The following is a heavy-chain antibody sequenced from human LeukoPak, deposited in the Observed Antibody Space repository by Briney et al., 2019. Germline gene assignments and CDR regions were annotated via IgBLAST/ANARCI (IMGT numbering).Heavy chain of an antibody. CDR3: AKVGASVFDY. CDR2: ISGSGGST. D-gene: IGHD1-26*01. CDR1: GFTFRSYA. J-gene: IGHJ4*02. Sequence: GGSLSLSCAASGFTFRSYAVICLRQAPGKALEGVSAISGSGGSTSNADSVKGRFTISRDNSKNTLYLQMNSLRAEDTAVYYCAKVGASVFDYWGQGTLVTVSS. V-gene: IGHV3-23*01.